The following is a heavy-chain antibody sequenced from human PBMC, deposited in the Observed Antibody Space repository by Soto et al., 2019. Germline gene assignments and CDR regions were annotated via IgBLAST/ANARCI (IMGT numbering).Heavy chain of an antibody. CDR3: ARDSTNYYGFDY. CDR2: IYWDDDQ. D-gene: IGHD2-8*01. V-gene: IGHV2-5*02. Sequence: QITLKESGPMLVKPTQTLTLTCTFSGFSLSTSGVGVGWIRQPPGKALEWLALIYWDDDQRYSPSLKNRITITKDTSKNQVVLTMTNIDPVDTATYYCARDSTNYYGFDYWGQGALVTVSS. CDR1: GFSLSTSGVG. J-gene: IGHJ4*02.